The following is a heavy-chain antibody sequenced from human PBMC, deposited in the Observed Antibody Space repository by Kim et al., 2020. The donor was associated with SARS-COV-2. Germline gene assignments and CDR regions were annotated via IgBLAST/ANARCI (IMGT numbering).Heavy chain of an antibody. CDR1: GFTFSLYN. V-gene: IGHV3-21*01. CDR3: VRDRSTPKYYNGMDV. Sequence: GGSLRLSCVASGFTFSLYNMNWFRQAPGRGLEWVSGITGGSSYRYYADSVKGRFTISRDNAKKSLYLQLNSLRAEDSAVYYCVRDRSTPKYYNGMDVWGRETADTVP. J-gene: IGHJ6*02. CDR2: ITGGSSYR. D-gene: IGHD2-2*01.